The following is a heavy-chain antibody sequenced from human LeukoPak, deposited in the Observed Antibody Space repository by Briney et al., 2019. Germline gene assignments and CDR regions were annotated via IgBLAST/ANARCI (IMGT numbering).Heavy chain of an antibody. CDR3: ARERRFLEWLRADAFDI. J-gene: IGHJ3*02. CDR1: GGSISSYY. V-gene: IGHV4-59*01. CDR2: IYYSGST. Sequence: SETLSLTCTVSGGSISSYYWSWIRQPPGKGLEWIGCIYYSGSTNYNPSLKSRVTISVDTSKNQFSLKLSSVTAADTAVYYCARERRFLEWLRADAFDIWGQGTMVTVSS. D-gene: IGHD3-3*01.